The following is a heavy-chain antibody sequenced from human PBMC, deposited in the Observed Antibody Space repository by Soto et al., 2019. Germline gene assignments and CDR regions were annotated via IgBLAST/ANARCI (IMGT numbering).Heavy chain of an antibody. V-gene: IGHV1-24*01. CDR2: FDPEDGET. CDR1: GYTLTELS. CDR3: ATGSIFGVVSPAYYYYYGMDV. D-gene: IGHD3-3*01. Sequence: AASVKVSCKVSGYTLTELSMHWVRQAPGKGLEWMGGFDPEDGETIYAQKFQGRVAMTEDTSTDTAYMELSSLRSEDTAVYYCATGSIFGVVSPAYYYYYGMDVWGQGTTVTVSS. J-gene: IGHJ6*02.